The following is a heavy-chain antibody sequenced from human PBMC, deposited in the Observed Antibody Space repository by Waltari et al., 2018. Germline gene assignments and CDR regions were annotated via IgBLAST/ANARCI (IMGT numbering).Heavy chain of an antibody. CDR2: IYYRWST. J-gene: IGHJ4*02. CDR1: GGSISSSSYY. V-gene: IGHV4-39*01. CDR3: ARLIRYSYAM. D-gene: IGHD5-18*01. Sequence: QLQLQESGPGLVKPSETLSLTCTVSGGSISSSSYYWGWIRQPPGKGLEWIGSIYYRWSTYYTPSLKSRVTISVDTSKNQLSLKLSSVTAADTAVYYCARLIRYSYAMWGQGTLVTVSS.